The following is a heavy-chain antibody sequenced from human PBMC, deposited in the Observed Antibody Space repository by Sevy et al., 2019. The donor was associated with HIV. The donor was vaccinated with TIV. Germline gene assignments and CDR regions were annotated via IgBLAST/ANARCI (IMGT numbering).Heavy chain of an antibody. D-gene: IGHD4-17*01. J-gene: IGHJ6*02. CDR3: ARDHVKDGDLGDYYYYAMDV. CDR2: ISGSGDDTI. Sequence: GGSLRLSCAASGFILSDYYMSWVHQAPGKGLEWVSYISGSGDDTIYYADSVKGRFTISRDNTKNSLYLQMNSLRAEDTAVYYCARDHVKDGDLGDYYYYAMDVWGQGTTVTVSS. V-gene: IGHV3-11*01. CDR1: GFILSDYY.